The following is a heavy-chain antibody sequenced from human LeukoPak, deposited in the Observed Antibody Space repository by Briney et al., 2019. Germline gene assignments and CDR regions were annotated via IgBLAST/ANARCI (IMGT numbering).Heavy chain of an antibody. D-gene: IGHD6-6*01. V-gene: IGHV3-23*01. Sequence: GGSLRLSCAASGFTFSSYGMHWVGQAPGKGVEGVSGITSGGSTYKVDSVKGRFTIPRDNSKNTLYLQMNSLRAEDTAVYYCAKEASRGFDIWGQGTMVTVSS. CDR2: ITSGGST. CDR3: AKEASRGFDI. CDR1: GFTFSSYG. J-gene: IGHJ3*02.